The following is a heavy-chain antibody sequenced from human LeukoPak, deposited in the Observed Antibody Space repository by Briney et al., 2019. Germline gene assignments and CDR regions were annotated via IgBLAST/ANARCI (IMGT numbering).Heavy chain of an antibody. J-gene: IGHJ3*02. CDR3: ARDVLGYCSGGSCYSDAFDI. V-gene: IGHV4-61*01. D-gene: IGHD2-15*01. Sequence: PSETLSHTCTVSGGSVSSGSYYWSWIRQPPGKGLEWIGYIYYSGSTNYNPSLKSRVTISVDTSKNQFSLKLSSVTAADTAVYYCARDVLGYCSGGSCYSDAFDIWGQGTMVTVSS. CDR2: IYYSGST. CDR1: GGSVSSGSYY.